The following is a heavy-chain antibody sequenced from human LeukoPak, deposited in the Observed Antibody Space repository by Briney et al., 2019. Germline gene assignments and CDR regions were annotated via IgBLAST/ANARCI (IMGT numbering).Heavy chain of an antibody. Sequence: ASVKVSCKASGYTFTSYYMHWVRQAPGQGLEWMGGIIPIFGTANYAQKFQGRVTITADESTSTAYMELSSLRSEDTAVYYCARVSGGNSNIDYWGQGTLVTVSS. J-gene: IGHJ4*02. CDR3: ARVSGGNSNIDY. CDR2: IIPIFGTA. V-gene: IGHV1-69*13. D-gene: IGHD4-23*01. CDR1: GYTFTSYY.